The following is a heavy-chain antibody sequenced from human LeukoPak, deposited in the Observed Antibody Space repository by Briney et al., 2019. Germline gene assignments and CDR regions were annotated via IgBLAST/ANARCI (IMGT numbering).Heavy chain of an antibody. D-gene: IGHD3-3*01. CDR1: GFTFSSYS. CDR3: ARGLRFLEWLLDHFDC. Sequence: PGGSLRLSCAASGFTFSSYSMNWVRQAPGKGLEWVSSISSSSSYIYYADSVKGRFTISRDNAKNSLYLQMNSLRAEDTAVYYCARGLRFLEWLLDHFDCWGQGTLVTVSS. J-gene: IGHJ4*02. V-gene: IGHV3-21*01. CDR2: ISSSSSYI.